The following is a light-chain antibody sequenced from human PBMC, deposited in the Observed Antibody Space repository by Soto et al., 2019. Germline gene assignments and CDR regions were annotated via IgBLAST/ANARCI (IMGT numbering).Light chain of an antibody. CDR3: LQYGSSPRT. CDR2: GAS. V-gene: IGKV3-20*01. Sequence: EIVLTQSPGTLSLSPGERATLSCRASQSVSNNYLTWYQQKPGQAPRLLIYGASSRATGIPERFSGYGSGTDFTLSISRLEPEDFAVYYCLQYGSSPRTFGQGTKVDIK. CDR1: QSVSNNY. J-gene: IGKJ1*01.